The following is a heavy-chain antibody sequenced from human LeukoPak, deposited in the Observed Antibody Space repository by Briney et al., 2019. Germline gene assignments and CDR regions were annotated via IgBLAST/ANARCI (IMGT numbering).Heavy chain of an antibody. CDR3: HYDFWSGYYVFDY. J-gene: IGHJ4*02. CDR1: TFTFNSYA. CDR2: ISSSGDLT. V-gene: IGHV3-23*01. Sequence: GGSLRLSCAASTFTFNSYAVSWARQAPGKGLEWISAISSSGDLTFYADSVKGRFTISRDNSKNMLYLQMDSLRAEDTAVYYCHYDFWSGYYVFDYWGQGTLVTVSS. D-gene: IGHD3-3*01.